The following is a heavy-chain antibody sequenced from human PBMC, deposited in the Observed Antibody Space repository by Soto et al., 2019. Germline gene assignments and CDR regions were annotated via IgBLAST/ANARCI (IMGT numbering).Heavy chain of an antibody. CDR1: GFTFSSYA. V-gene: IGHV3-30-3*01. Sequence: GGSLRLSCAASGFTFSSYAMHWVRQAPGKGLEWVAVISYDGSNKYYADSVKGRFTISRDNSKNTLYLQMNSLRAEDTAVYYCARSHPGAVAGPFYFDYWGQGTLVTV. CDR3: ARSHPGAVAGPFYFDY. D-gene: IGHD6-19*01. CDR2: ISYDGSNK. J-gene: IGHJ4*02.